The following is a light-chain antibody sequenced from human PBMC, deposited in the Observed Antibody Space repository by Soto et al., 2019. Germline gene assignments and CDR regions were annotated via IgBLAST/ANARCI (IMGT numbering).Light chain of an antibody. Sequence: ENVLTQSPGILSLSPGERATLSCRASESVSSSNLAWYQQIAGQAPRLLIYGASGRATGIPDWFSGSGSGTAFTLTITRLAPEDSAVYYCQQYGGPSQTWAFGQGTKVEIK. V-gene: IGKV3-20*01. CDR3: QQYGGPSQTWA. CDR2: GAS. J-gene: IGKJ1*01. CDR1: ESVSSSN.